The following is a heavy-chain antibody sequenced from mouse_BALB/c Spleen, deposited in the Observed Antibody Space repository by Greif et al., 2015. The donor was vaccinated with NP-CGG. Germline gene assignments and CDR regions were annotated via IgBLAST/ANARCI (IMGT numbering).Heavy chain of an antibody. Sequence: VQGVESGPELVKPGASVKISCKASGYAFSSSWMNWVKQRPGQGLEWIGRIYPGDGDTNYNGKFKGKATLTADKSSSTAYMQLSSLTSVDSAVYFCARSDYGSSPWFAYWGQGTLVTVSA. CDR3: ARSDYGSSPWFAY. V-gene: IGHV1-82*01. CDR2: IYPGDGDT. J-gene: IGHJ3*01. D-gene: IGHD1-1*01. CDR1: GYAFSSSW.